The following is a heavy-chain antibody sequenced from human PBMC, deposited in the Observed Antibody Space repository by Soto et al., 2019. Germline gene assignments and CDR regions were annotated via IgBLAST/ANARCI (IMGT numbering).Heavy chain of an antibody. Sequence: QVQLVESGGGVVQPGRSLRLSCAASGFTFSDYGMLWVRQAPGKGLEWVAVISYDSSDTYYAESVKGRFAISRDNSMNTQYLQMNSLRAEDTAVYYCAKVLAGSYGDYVLSPFHFDYWGQGTLVTVSS. CDR2: ISYDSSDT. CDR3: AKVLAGSYGDYVLSPFHFDY. J-gene: IGHJ4*02. V-gene: IGHV3-30*18. D-gene: IGHD4-17*01. CDR1: GFTFSDYG.